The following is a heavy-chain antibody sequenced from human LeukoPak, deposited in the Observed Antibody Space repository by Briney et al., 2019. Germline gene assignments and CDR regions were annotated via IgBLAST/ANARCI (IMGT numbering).Heavy chain of an antibody. CDR1: GFTVSNSY. CDR2: IYNSGTT. Sequence: GGSLRLSCVVSGFTVSNSYMNWVRQAPGKGLEWLSIIYNSGTTYYADSVRGRFTISRDNSKSTIYLQMKSLRAEDTAVYYWARDSFHTSWGQGTLVTVSS. V-gene: IGHV3-66*01. J-gene: IGHJ5*02. D-gene: IGHD2-2*02. CDR3: ARDSFHTS.